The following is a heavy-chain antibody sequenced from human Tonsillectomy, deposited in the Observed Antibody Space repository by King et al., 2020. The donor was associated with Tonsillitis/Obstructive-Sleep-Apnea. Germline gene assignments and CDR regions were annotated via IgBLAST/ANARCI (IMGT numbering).Heavy chain of an antibody. D-gene: IGHD1-26*01. CDR1: GYTFTNYT. J-gene: IGHJ3*02. Sequence: QLVQSGAEVKKPGASVKVSCKASGYTFTNYTMHWVRQAPGKRLEWMGWINADNGNTKYSQKFQGRVTIARDTSASTAYMELSSLRSEDTAVYYCARGAKLVGAFDIWGQGTMVTVSS. V-gene: IGHV1-3*01. CDR2: INADNGNT. CDR3: ARGAKLVGAFDI.